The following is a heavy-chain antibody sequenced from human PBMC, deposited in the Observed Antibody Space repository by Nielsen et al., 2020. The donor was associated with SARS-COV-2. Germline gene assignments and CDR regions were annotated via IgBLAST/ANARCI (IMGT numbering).Heavy chain of an antibody. CDR2: ISWNSGSI. V-gene: IGHV3-9*01. J-gene: IGHJ3*02. D-gene: IGHD3-10*01. CDR1: GFTFDDYA. Sequence: SLKISCAASGFTFDDYAMHWVRQAPGKGLEWVSGISWNSGSIGYADSVKGRFTISRDNAKNSLYLQMNSLRAEDTALYYCAGLRGFGELRAAFDIWGQGTMVTVSS. CDR3: AGLRGFGELRAAFDI.